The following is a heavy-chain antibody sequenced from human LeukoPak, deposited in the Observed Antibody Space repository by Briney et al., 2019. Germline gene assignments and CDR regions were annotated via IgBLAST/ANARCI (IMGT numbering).Heavy chain of an antibody. J-gene: IGHJ4*02. D-gene: IGHD5-24*01. CDR1: GYTFTSYG. CDR2: ISAYNGNT. Sequence: GASVKVSCKASGYTFTSYGISWVRQAPGQGLEWMGWISAYNGNTNYAQKLQGRVTITADKSTSTAYMELSSLRSEDTAVYYCAKTPVGMVPLDYWGQGTLVTVSS. CDR3: AKTPVGMVPLDY. V-gene: IGHV1-18*01.